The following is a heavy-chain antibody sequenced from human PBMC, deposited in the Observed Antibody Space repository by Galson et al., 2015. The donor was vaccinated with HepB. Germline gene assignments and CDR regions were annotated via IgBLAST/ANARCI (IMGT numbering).Heavy chain of an antibody. J-gene: IGHJ6*03. CDR2: ISYDGSNK. V-gene: IGHV3-30*18. Sequence: SLRLSCAASGFTFSSYGMHWVRQAPGKGLEWVAVISYDGSNKYYADSVKGRFTISRDNSKNTLYLQMNSLRGEDTAVYYCAKEPLRYFDRYYMDVWSKGTTVTVSS. D-gene: IGHD3-9*01. CDR3: AKEPLRYFDRYYMDV. CDR1: GFTFSSYG.